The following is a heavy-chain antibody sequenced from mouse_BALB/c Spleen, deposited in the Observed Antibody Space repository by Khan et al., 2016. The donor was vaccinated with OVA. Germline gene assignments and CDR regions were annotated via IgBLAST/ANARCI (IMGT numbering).Heavy chain of an antibody. CDR1: GYSITSGYY. J-gene: IGHJ3*01. CDR3: ARGGRWFDY. CDR2: INYGGGN. V-gene: IGHV3-6*02. Sequence: EVQLQESGPGLVKPSQSLSLTCSVTGYSITSGYYWNWIRQFPGNKLEWMGYINYGGGNNYNPSLKNRISITRDTSKNQFFLKLNSVTTEDTATYYWARGGRWFDYWGQGTLVTVSA.